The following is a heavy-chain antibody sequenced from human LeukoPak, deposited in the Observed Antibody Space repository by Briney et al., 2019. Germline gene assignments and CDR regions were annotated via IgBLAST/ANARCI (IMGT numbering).Heavy chain of an antibody. CDR2: INPNSGGT. D-gene: IGHD3-10*01. CDR1: GYTFTGYY. J-gene: IGHJ4*02. CDR3: ARGITMVRGVIITYYFDY. V-gene: IGHV1-2*02. Sequence: GASVKVSCKASGYTFTGYYMHWVRQAPGQGLEWMGWINPNSGGTNYAQKLQGRVTMTTDTSTSTAYMELRSLRSDDTAVYYCARGITMVRGVIITYYFDYWGQGTLVTVSS.